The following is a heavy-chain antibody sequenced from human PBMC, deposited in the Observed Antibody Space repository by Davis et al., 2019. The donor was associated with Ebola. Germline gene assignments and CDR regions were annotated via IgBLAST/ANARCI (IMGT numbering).Heavy chain of an antibody. J-gene: IGHJ1*01. CDR1: GFTFSDYY. V-gene: IGHV3-11*04. Sequence: PGGSLRLSCAASGFTFSDYYMSWIRQAPGKGLEWISYISSSGSTIFQAESVKGRFTISRDNTKNLLYLQINSLRAEDTAVYYCARDSRGGGVTSKHLQYWGQGTRVTVSS. D-gene: IGHD2-8*02. CDR2: ISSSGSTI. CDR3: ARDSRGGGVTSKHLQY.